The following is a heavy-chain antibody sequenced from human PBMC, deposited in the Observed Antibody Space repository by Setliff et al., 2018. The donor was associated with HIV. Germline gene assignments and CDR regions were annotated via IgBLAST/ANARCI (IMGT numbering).Heavy chain of an antibody. CDR2: ISHSGST. CDR1: GGSFSGYF. J-gene: IGHJ4*02. V-gene: IGHV4-34*01. Sequence: SETLSLTCAVYGGSFSGYFCIWVRQPPGEGLEWIGEISHSGSTNYSPSLESRVTISVDTSNKQFSLQLSSVTAADTAVYYCARMESTRPPRGLDYWGQGTLVTVSS. D-gene: IGHD6-6*01. CDR3: ARMESTRPPRGLDY.